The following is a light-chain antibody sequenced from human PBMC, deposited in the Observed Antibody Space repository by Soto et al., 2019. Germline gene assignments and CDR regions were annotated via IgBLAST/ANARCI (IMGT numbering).Light chain of an antibody. CDR2: DAS. Sequence: DIQMTQSPSSLSASVGERVTITCQASQDISKYLNWYQQKPGKAPKLLIYDASNLETGVPSRFSGSGSGTAFTFTISSLQPEDVATYYCQQYESLPPLFTFGPGTKVAIK. V-gene: IGKV1-33*01. CDR1: QDISKY. CDR3: QQYESLPPLFT. J-gene: IGKJ3*01.